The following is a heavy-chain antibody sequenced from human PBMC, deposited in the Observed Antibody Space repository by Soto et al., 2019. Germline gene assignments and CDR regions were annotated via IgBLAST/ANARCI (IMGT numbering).Heavy chain of an antibody. CDR1: RVAFSKFI. CDR2: IIPIFGTA. Sequence: QAQLEQSGGEVKKPGSSVKVSCKASRVAFSKFIVTWVRQAPGLGLEWVGGIIPIFGTAYYAQKFQGRVTITADESTSTSYIEVNNLRSEDTAVYYCAKVRYSSPMGYYYGMDVWGQGTTVTVSS. V-gene: IGHV1-69*01. D-gene: IGHD6-19*01. J-gene: IGHJ6*02. CDR3: AKVRYSSPMGYYYGMDV.